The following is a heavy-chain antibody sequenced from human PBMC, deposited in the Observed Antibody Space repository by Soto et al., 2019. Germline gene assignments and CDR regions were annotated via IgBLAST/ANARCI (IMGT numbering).Heavy chain of an antibody. CDR1: GDSFSSYS. CDR2: FNPIFGAA. V-gene: IGHV1-69*12. Sequence: QVQLVQSGAEEKEPGSSVRVSCKASGDSFSSYSFSWVRQAPGQGLEWMGGFNPIFGAANYAQRFLDRLTITADESTSTVYMELSSLRFEDTAVYYCARGVTRGSFPPFDYWGQGTLVTVSS. CDR3: ARGVTRGSFPPFDY. J-gene: IGHJ4*02. D-gene: IGHD1-26*01.